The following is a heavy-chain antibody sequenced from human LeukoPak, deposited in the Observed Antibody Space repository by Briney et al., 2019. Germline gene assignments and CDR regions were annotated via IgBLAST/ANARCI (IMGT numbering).Heavy chain of an antibody. D-gene: IGHD1-1*01. J-gene: IGHJ4*02. V-gene: IGHV3-48*01. Sequence: GGSLRLSCAASGFPFSSYSMNWVPQARRRGLEWVSYIRSRRNTIYYADSVKGRFTITRDNAKNSLHLQMNSLRAEDTAVYYCAREGTMLNDYWGQGTLVTVSS. CDR2: IRSRRNTI. CDR1: GFPFSSYS. CDR3: AREGTMLNDY.